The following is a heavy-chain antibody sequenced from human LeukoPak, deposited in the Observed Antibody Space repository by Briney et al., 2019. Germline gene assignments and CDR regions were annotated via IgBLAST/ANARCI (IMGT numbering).Heavy chain of an antibody. Sequence: ASVKVSCKASGYTFTGYYMHWVRQAPGQGLEWMGWINPNSGGTNYAQKFQGRVTMTRDTSISTAYMELSRLRSDDTAVYYCARDCNEGGYDDYYYYMDVWGKGTTVTVSS. CDR3: ARDCNEGGYDDYYYYMDV. CDR1: GYTFTGYY. D-gene: IGHD5-12*01. V-gene: IGHV1-2*02. CDR2: INPNSGGT. J-gene: IGHJ6*03.